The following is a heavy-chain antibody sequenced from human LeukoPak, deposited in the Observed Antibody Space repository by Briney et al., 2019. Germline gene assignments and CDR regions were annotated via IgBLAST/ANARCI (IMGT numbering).Heavy chain of an antibody. J-gene: IGHJ3*02. D-gene: IGHD2-2*01. CDR3: ARLAVVAAFDI. Sequence: SETLSLTCPVSGGSISTSSYYWGWIRQPPGKWLEWIGSIYYSGSTYYNPSLKSRVTISVDTSNNQFSLKLSSVTAADTAVYYCARLAVVAAFDIWGQGTMVTVSS. V-gene: IGHV4-39*01. CDR1: GGSISTSSYY. CDR2: IYYSGST.